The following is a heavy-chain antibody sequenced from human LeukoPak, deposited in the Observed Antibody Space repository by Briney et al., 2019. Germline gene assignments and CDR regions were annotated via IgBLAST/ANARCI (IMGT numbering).Heavy chain of an antibody. Sequence: SETQSLTCTVSGGSISSGSYYWSWIRQPAGKGLEWIGRIYTSGSTNYNPSLKSRVTISVDTSKNQFSLKLSSVTAADTAVYYCAREGQKWLRVDYWGLGTLVTVSS. CDR3: AREGQKWLRVDY. CDR2: IYTSGST. D-gene: IGHD5-12*01. J-gene: IGHJ4*02. V-gene: IGHV4-61*02. CDR1: GGSISSGSYY.